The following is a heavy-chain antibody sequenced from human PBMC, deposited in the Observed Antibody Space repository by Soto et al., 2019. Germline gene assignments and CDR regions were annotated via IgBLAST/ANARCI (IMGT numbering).Heavy chain of an antibody. CDR2: IKQDGSEK. J-gene: IGHJ6*03. D-gene: IGHD3-3*01. Sequence: EVQLVESGGGLVQPGGSLRLSCAASGFTFSSYWMSWVRQAPGKGLEWVANIKQDGSEKYYVDSVKGRFTISRDNAKNSLYLQMNSLRAEDTAVYYCERESQDYDFWSGYYVDVWGKGTAVTVSS. CDR3: ERESQDYDFWSGYYVDV. V-gene: IGHV3-7*01. CDR1: GFTFSSYW.